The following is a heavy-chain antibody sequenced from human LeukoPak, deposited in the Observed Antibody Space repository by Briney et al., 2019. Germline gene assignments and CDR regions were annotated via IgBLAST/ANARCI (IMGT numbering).Heavy chain of an antibody. CDR3: ARETYYYGSGSYYNVSGD. Sequence: SETLSLTCTVSGGSISSGSYYWSWIRQPPGKGLEWIEEINHSGSTNYNPSLKSRVTISVDTSKNQFSLKLSSVTAADTAVYYCARETYYYGSGSYYNVSGDWGQGTLVTVSS. J-gene: IGHJ4*02. D-gene: IGHD3-10*01. V-gene: IGHV4-39*07. CDR2: INHSGST. CDR1: GGSISSGSYY.